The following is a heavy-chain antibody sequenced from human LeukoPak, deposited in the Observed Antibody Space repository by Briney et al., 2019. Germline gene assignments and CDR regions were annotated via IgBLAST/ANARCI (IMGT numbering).Heavy chain of an antibody. Sequence: GESLRLSCAASGFTFSSYWMHWVRQAPGKGLVWVSRINSDGSSTSYADSVKGRFTISRDNAKNTLYLQMNSLRAEDTAVYYCARGKGGYLFDYWGQGTLLTVSS. CDR2: INSDGSST. D-gene: IGHD3-22*01. J-gene: IGHJ4*02. CDR3: ARGKGGYLFDY. V-gene: IGHV3-74*01. CDR1: GFTFSSYW.